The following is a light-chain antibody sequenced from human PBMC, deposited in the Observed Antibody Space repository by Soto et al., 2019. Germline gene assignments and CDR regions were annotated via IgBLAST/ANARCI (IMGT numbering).Light chain of an antibody. CDR1: QGISKY. Sequence: DVQMTQSPSSLSASVGDRVTITCRASQGISKYLAWYQQKPGKVPRLLIYVASTLQSGVPSRFSGSGSGTDFILTISSLQPEDVATYYCHKYDSAPWTFGQGTKVEI. J-gene: IGKJ1*01. V-gene: IGKV1-27*01. CDR2: VAS. CDR3: HKYDSAPWT.